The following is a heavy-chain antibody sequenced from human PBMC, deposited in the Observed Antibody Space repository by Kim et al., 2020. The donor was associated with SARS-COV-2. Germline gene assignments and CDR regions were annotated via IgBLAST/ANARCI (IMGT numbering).Heavy chain of an antibody. D-gene: IGHD6-19*01. V-gene: IGHV3-23*01. Sequence: GGSLRLSCAASGFTFSNYAMSWVRQAPGKGLEWVSAISGGGGTTYYEDSVKGRFTISRDNSKNTLYLEMSSLRAEDTAEYYCARDLPPHTSGWNTWGQGT. CDR2: ISGGGGTT. CDR1: GFTFSNYA. CDR3: ARDLPPHTSGWNT. J-gene: IGHJ3*01.